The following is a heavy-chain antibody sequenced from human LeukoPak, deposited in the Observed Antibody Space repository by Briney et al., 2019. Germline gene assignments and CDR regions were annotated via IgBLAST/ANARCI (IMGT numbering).Heavy chain of an antibody. J-gene: IGHJ4*02. CDR2: IYYTGST. D-gene: IGHD3-10*01. V-gene: IGHV4-39*07. Sequence: SETLSLTCTVSGGSISSSSYYWGWIRQPPGKGLEWIGSIYYTGSTYYNPSLKSRVAISVDTSRNQFSLMLTSVIAADTAVYYCARDRSHAWFGELSADYWGQGTLVTVSS. CDR1: GGSISSSSYY. CDR3: ARDRSHAWFGELSADY.